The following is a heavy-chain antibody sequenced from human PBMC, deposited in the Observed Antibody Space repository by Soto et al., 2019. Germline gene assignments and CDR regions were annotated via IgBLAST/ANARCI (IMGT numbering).Heavy chain of an antibody. CDR1: GGPISSGGYY. CDR2: IYYSGST. D-gene: IGHD2-15*01. CDR3: ATRLDCSGGSCRHYYFDY. J-gene: IGHJ4*02. V-gene: IGHV4-31*03. Sequence: KTSETLSLTCTVSGGPISSGGYYWSWTRQHPGKGLEWIGYIYYSGSTYYNPSLKSRVTISVDTSKNQFSLKLSSVTAADTAVYYCATRLDCSGGSCRHYYFDYWGQGTLVTVSS.